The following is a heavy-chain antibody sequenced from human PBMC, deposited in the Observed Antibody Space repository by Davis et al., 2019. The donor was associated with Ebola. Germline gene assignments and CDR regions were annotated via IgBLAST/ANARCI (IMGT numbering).Heavy chain of an antibody. Sequence: SETLSLTCTVSGGSISSYYWSWIRQPPGKGLVWVGYIYYSGSTNYNPSLKSRVTITVDTSKNQFSLKLSSVTAADTAVYYCARGRGIGSWFDPWGQGTLVTVSS. V-gene: IGHV4-59*12. CDR2: IYYSGST. CDR3: ARGRGIGSWFDP. D-gene: IGHD2-21*01. CDR1: GGSISSYY. J-gene: IGHJ5*02.